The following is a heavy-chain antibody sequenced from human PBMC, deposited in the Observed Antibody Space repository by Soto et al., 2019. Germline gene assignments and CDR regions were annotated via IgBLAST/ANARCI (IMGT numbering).Heavy chain of an antibody. Sequence: EVQLVESGGGLVQPGGSLRLSCAASGFSFSDAWMIWVRQAPGKGLQWVGRIKSKSDGETTDYAAPVKGRFAISRDDSKKTVYLRMNSLKTEDTATYFCTTQGGGDDIYFDYWGQVTLVAVSS. CDR2: IKSKSDGETT. D-gene: IGHD3-16*01. J-gene: IGHJ4*02. V-gene: IGHV3-15*01. CDR1: GFSFSDAW. CDR3: TTQGGGDDIYFDY.